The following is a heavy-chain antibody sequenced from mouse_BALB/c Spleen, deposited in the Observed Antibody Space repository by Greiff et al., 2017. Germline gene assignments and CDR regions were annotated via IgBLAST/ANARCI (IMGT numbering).Heavy chain of an antibody. CDR1: GYTFTSYW. D-gene: IGHD1-1*01. CDR2: IYPGSGST. Sequence: LQQPGSELVRPGASVKLSCKASGYTFTSYWMHWVKQRPGQGLEWIGNIYPGSGSTNYDEKFKSKATLTVDTSSSTAYMQLSSLTSEDSAVYYCTRRDYGSSPWFAYWGQGTLVTVSA. CDR3: TRRDYGSSPWFAY. J-gene: IGHJ3*01. V-gene: IGHV1S22*01.